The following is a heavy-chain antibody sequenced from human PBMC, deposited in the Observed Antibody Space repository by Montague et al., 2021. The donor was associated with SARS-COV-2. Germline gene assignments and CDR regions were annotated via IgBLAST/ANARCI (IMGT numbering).Heavy chain of an antibody. CDR3: ARAQNTCFIANCVNYFDI. Sequence: SETLSLTCEVSGDSISSYYWSWIRQSPGKGLEWIGYVHYTGSTEYNPSLKTRVTLSLDTPRNHFSLKLRSVTAADTAVYYCARAQNTCFIANCVNYFDIWGQGTMVTVSS. CDR1: GDSISSYY. V-gene: IGHV4-59*01. J-gene: IGHJ3*02. D-gene: IGHD1-7*01. CDR2: VHYTGST.